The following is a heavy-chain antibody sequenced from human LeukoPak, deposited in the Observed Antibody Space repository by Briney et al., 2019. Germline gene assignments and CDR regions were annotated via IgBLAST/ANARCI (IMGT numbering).Heavy chain of an antibody. CDR3: ARVGGGVGQWLSYYYYMDV. Sequence: PGGSLRLSCAASGFTFSSYSMNWVRQAPGKGLEWVSYISSSSSTIYYADSVKGRFTISRDNAKNSLYLQMNSLRAEDTAVYYCARVGGGVGQWLSYYYYMDVWGKGTTVTVSS. D-gene: IGHD6-19*01. V-gene: IGHV3-48*01. CDR2: ISSSSSTI. J-gene: IGHJ6*03. CDR1: GFTFSSYS.